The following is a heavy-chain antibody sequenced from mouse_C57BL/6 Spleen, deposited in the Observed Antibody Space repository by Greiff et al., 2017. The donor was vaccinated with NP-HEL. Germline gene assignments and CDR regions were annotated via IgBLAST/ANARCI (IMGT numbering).Heavy chain of an antibody. J-gene: IGHJ3*01. V-gene: IGHV1-54*01. Sequence: QVQLQQSGAELVRPGPSVKVSCKASGYAFTNYLIGWVKQRPGRGLGWIGVIIPGSGGTNYNEKFKGKATLTADKSSSTAYMQRSSLTSEDSAVYFCARQGVTTVGGAWFAYWGQGTLVTVSA. CDR1: GYAFTNYL. D-gene: IGHD1-1*01. CDR2: IIPGSGGT. CDR3: ARQGVTTVGGAWFAY.